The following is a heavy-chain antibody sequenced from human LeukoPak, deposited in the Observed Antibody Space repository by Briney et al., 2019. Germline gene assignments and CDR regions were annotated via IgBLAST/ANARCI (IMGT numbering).Heavy chain of an antibody. V-gene: IGHV3-23*01. CDR1: GFTFSTYG. CDR2: ISGSGGST. CDR3: AKTSNSAFDI. Sequence: PGGSLRLSCAASGFTFSTYGMSWVRQAPGKGLEWVSGISGSGGSTYYADSVKGRFSISRDNSKNTLYLQMNSLRAGDTAVYYCAKTSNSAFDIWGQGTMVTVSS. J-gene: IGHJ3*02. D-gene: IGHD4-23*01.